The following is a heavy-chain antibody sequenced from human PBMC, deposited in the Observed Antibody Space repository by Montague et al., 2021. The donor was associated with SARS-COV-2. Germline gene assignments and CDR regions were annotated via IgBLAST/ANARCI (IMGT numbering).Heavy chain of an antibody. D-gene: IGHD3-10*01. CDR2: IYHSGST. J-gene: IGHJ2*01. CDR3: AREFRTYGYGGQYWYFDL. CDR1: GGSISSSHW. V-gene: IGHV4-4*02. Sequence: SETLSLTCAVSGGSISSSHWWSWVRQPPGKGLERIGEIYHSGSTYYNSFLKSRATISIDKSKNLSSLQLSSVTAADTAVYYCAREFRTYGYGGQYWYFDLWGRGTLVTVSS.